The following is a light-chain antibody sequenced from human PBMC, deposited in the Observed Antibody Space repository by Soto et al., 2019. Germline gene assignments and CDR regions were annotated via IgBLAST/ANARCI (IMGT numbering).Light chain of an antibody. CDR1: DSNIGSNS. CDR3: AAWDASLSACA. Sequence: QSALTQPPSASGTAGQVVTISCSGGDSNIGSNSVYWYQHLPRMAPKLLIYYNNQRPSGVPDRFSGSRSGTSASLAIVGLRSEDEAVYYCAAWDASLSACAFGNGTKVTVL. J-gene: IGLJ1*01. CDR2: YNN. V-gene: IGLV1-47*02.